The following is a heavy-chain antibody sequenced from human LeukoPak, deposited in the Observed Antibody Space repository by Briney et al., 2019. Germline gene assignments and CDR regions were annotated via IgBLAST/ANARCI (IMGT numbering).Heavy chain of an antibody. V-gene: IGHV3-11*06. J-gene: IGHJ4*02. CDR1: GFAFSNYY. CDR2: ISPDSTST. D-gene: IGHD1/OR15-1a*01. Sequence: PGGSLRLSCAASGFAFSNYYMSWIRQAPGKGLEWVSYISPDSTSTDFADSVRGRFTISRDDAKNSLYLQMNSLRAEDTAVYYCAWSGNNFDYWGQGTLVTVSS. CDR3: AWSGNNFDY.